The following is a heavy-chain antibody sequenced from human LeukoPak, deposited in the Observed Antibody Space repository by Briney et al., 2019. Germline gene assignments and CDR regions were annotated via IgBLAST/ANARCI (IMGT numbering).Heavy chain of an antibody. D-gene: IGHD6-19*01. CDR1: GGTFSSYA. CDR2: IIPIFGTA. V-gene: IGHV1-69*01. CDR3: ARPGYSSGWSSYYFDY. J-gene: IGHJ4*02. Sequence: SSVKVSCKASGGTFSSYAISWVRQAPGQGLEWMGGIIPIFGTANYAQKFQGRVTITADESTSTAYMELSSLRSDDTAVYYCARPGYSSGWSSYYFDYWGQGTLVTVSS.